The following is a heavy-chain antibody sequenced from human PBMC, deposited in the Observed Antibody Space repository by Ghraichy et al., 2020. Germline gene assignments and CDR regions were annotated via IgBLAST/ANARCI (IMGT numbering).Heavy chain of an antibody. CDR1: GFTFSRYG. V-gene: IGHV3-30*18. CDR3: AKERDSSGYYSFRGDYYGMDV. D-gene: IGHD3-22*01. CDR2: TSYDGSNK. Sequence: LSLTCAASGFTFSRYGMHWVRQAPGKGLEWVAVTSYDGSNKNYADSVKGRSTISRDNSNNTLYLQMNSLRAEDTAVYYCAKERDSSGYYSFRGDYYGMDVWGQGTTVTVSS. J-gene: IGHJ6*02.